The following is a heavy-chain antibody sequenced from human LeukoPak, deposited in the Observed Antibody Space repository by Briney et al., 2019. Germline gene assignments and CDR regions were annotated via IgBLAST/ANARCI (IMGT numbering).Heavy chain of an antibody. CDR1: GFTFSTFA. CDR2: INQDGSEK. Sequence: GGSLRLSCAASGFTFSTFAMTWVRQAPGKGLEWVANINQDGSEKYYVDSVKGRFTISRDNAKNSLSLQMNSLRAEDTAVYSCARTRVSGGTFYHPFDYWGQGTLVTVSS. CDR3: ARTRVSGGTFYHPFDY. V-gene: IGHV3-7*01. J-gene: IGHJ4*02. D-gene: IGHD2-15*01.